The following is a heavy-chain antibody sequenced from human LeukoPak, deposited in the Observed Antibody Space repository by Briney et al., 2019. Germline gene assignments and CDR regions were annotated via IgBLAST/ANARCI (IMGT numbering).Heavy chain of an antibody. Sequence: GASVKVSCKTSGYTFTSYDINWVRQATGQGLEWMGWMNPNSGNRGYAQKFQGRVTMTRNTDINTAYMELSSLRSEDTAVYYCARGPLIYGSRSYYDYWGQGTLVTVSS. CDR2: MNPNSGNR. CDR1: GYTFTSYD. CDR3: ARGPLIYGSRSYYDY. V-gene: IGHV1-8*01. D-gene: IGHD3-10*01. J-gene: IGHJ4*02.